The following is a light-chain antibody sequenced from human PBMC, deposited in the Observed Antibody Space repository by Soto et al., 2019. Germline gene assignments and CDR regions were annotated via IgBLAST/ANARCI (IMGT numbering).Light chain of an antibody. CDR2: YAT. CDR1: QDISNY. CDR3: QQYDNIPLT. J-gene: IGKJ2*01. V-gene: IGKV1-33*01. Sequence: DIQMTQSPSSLSASVVDRVTITCQASQDISNYLNWYQQKPGKAPKLLMYYATNLETGVPSRFSGSGSGTDFTFTISRLQPEDIATYYCQQYDNIPLTFGQGTKLEIK.